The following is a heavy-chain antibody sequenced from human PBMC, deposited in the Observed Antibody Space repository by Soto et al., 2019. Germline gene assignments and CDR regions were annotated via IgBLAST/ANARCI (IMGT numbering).Heavy chain of an antibody. J-gene: IGHJ4*02. D-gene: IGHD3-10*01. V-gene: IGHV4-61*08. Sequence: EXLSLTCAVSGGSISSGGYSWSWIRQPTGKSQERIGYIYYSGSTNYNPSLKSRATISVDTSKNQFSLKLNSMTAADTSVYYCARHNYGSGSTYFDYWGQGTLVTVPQ. CDR2: IYYSGST. CDR3: ARHNYGSGSTYFDY. CDR1: GGSISSGGYS.